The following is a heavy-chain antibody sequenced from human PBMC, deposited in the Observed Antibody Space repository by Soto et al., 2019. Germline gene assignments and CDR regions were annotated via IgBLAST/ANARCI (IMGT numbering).Heavy chain of an antibody. CDR1: GFTFSSYW. D-gene: IGHD3-10*01. CDR2: IKQDGSER. J-gene: IGHJ4*02. V-gene: IGHV3-7*01. Sequence: LRLSCAASGFTFSSYWMSWVRQAPGKGLEWVANIKQDGSERYYVDSVKGRFTISRDNAKNSLYLQMNSLRAEDTAVYYCARDETYYYGSGPVGGPGTLVTVSS. CDR3: ARDETYYYGSGPV.